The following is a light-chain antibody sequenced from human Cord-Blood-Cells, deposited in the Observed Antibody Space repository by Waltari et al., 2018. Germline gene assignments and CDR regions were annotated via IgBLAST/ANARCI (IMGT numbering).Light chain of an antibody. V-gene: IGLV3-21*04. Sequence: SYVLTQPSSVSVAPGNPARITCGGKKIGSKSVTWYQQKPGQAPVLVIYYDSDRPSEIPKRFSGSNSGNTATLTISWVEAGDEADYYCQVWDSSSDHYVFGTGTKVTVL. CDR2: YDS. CDR3: QVWDSSSDHYV. CDR1: KIGSKS. J-gene: IGLJ1*01.